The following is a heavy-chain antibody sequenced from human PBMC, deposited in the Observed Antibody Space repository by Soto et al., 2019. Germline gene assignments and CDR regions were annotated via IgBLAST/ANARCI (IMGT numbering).Heavy chain of an antibody. CDR1: GFTFSSYG. Sequence: QVQLVESGGGVVQPGRSLRLSCAASGFTFSSYGMHWVRQAPGKGLEWVAVIWYDGSNKYYADSVKGRFTISRDNSKNTLYLQMNSLRAEDTAVYYCARDFYSSGWQIDYWGQGTLVTVSS. CDR3: ARDFYSSGWQIDY. J-gene: IGHJ4*02. V-gene: IGHV3-33*01. D-gene: IGHD6-19*01. CDR2: IWYDGSNK.